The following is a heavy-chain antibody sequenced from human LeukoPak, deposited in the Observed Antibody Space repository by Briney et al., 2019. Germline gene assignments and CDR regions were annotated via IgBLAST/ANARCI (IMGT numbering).Heavy chain of an antibody. CDR2: IYYSGST. J-gene: IGHJ4*02. V-gene: IGHV4-59*01. D-gene: IGHD3-10*01. CDR3: ARDGYGSGSFSTFDY. Sequence: SETLSLTCTVSGGSISSYYWSWIRQPPGKGLEWIGYIYYSGSTNYNPSLKSRVTISVDTSKNQFSLKLSSVTAADTAVYYCARDGYGSGSFSTFDYWGQGTLVTVSS. CDR1: GGSISSYY.